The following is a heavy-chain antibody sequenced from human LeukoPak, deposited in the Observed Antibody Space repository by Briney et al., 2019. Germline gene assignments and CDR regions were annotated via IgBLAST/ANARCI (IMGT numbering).Heavy chain of an antibody. D-gene: IGHD2-21*01. J-gene: IGHJ4*02. Sequence: PSETLSLTCAVYGGSFSGYYWSWIRQPPGKGLEWIGEINHSGSTNYNPSLRSRVSISVDTSKNQFSLRLSSVTAADTAVYYCARQPPCNAINCPGFDCWGQGTLVTVSS. CDR3: ARQPPCNAINCPGFDC. CDR1: GGSFSGYY. V-gene: IGHV4-34*01. CDR2: INHSGST.